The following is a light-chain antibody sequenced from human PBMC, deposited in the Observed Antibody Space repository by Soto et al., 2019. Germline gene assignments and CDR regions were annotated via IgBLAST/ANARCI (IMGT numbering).Light chain of an antibody. CDR1: SSDVGGYNY. Sequence: QSVLTQPASVSGSPGQSITISCTGTSSDVGGYNYVSWYQQLPGKAPKLVIYEVINRPSGVSDRLSGSKSGNTASLTISGLQAEDEADYYCSSHTSSNTPLYVFGTGTKLTVL. CDR2: EVI. V-gene: IGLV2-14*01. CDR3: SSHTSSNTPLYV. J-gene: IGLJ1*01.